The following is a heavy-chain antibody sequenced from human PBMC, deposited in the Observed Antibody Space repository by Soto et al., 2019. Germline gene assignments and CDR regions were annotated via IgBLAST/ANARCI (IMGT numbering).Heavy chain of an antibody. CDR2: IGGGDDI. D-gene: IGHD3-3*02. V-gene: IGHV3-23*01. CDR1: GFTFSNYA. Sequence: PGGSLRLSWEASGFTFSNYAMAWVRQTPGEGPEWVSTIGGGDDIFYAESVQGRFIISRDDSRSTMYLQMDNLRVEDTAIYFCAKDSISYNGIYDAFDVWGQGTVVTVSS. CDR3: AKDSISYNGIYDAFDV. J-gene: IGHJ3*01.